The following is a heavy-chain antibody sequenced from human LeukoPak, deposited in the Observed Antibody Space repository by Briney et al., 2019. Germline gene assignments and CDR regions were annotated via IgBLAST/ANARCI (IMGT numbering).Heavy chain of an antibody. J-gene: IGHJ3*02. CDR3: ARDPGDCGGDCYSPPRAFDI. V-gene: IGHV4-34*01. Sequence: SETLSLTCAVYGGSFSGYYWSWIRQPPGKGLEWTGEINHSGSTNYNPSLKSRVTISVDTSKNQFSLKLSSVTAADTAVYYCARDPGDCGGDCYSPPRAFDIWGQGTMVTVSS. D-gene: IGHD2-21*02. CDR2: INHSGST. CDR1: GGSFSGYY.